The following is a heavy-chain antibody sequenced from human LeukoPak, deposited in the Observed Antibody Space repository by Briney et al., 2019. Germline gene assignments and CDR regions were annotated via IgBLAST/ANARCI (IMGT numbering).Heavy chain of an antibody. Sequence: SETLSLTCAVYGGSFSGYYWSWIRQPPGKGLEWIGEINHSGSTNYNPSLKSRVTISVDTSKNQFSLKRSSVTAADTAVYYCASHSGSYPTRDAFDIWGQGTMVTVSS. J-gene: IGHJ3*02. V-gene: IGHV4-34*01. CDR2: INHSGST. CDR3: ASHSGSYPTRDAFDI. D-gene: IGHD1-26*01. CDR1: GGSFSGYY.